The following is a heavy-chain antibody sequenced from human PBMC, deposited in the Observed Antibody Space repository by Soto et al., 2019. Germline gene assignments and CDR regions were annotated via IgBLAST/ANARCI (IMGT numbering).Heavy chain of an antibody. CDR3: ARECHYDILTGYSYNWFDP. D-gene: IGHD3-9*01. V-gene: IGHV4-31*03. Sequence: PSLTCTVSGGSISSGGYYWSWIRQHPGKGLEWIGYIYYSGSTYYNPSLKSRVTISVDTSKNQFSLKLSSVTAADTAVYYCARECHYDILTGYSYNWFDPWGQGTLVTVSS. J-gene: IGHJ5*02. CDR2: IYYSGST. CDR1: GGSISSGGYY.